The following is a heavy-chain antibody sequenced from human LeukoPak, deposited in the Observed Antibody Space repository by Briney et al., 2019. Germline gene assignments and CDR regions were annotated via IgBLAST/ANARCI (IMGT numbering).Heavy chain of an antibody. CDR1: GFTFSSYG. CDR2: IWYDGSNK. J-gene: IGHJ4*02. Sequence: GGSLRLSCAASGFTFSSYGMHWVRQAPGKGLEWVAVIWYDGSNKYYADSVKGRFTISRDNSKNTLYLQMNSLRAEDTAVYYCARAWKQWVLDYWGQGTLVTVSS. V-gene: IGHV3-33*01. CDR3: ARAWKQWVLDY. D-gene: IGHD6-19*01.